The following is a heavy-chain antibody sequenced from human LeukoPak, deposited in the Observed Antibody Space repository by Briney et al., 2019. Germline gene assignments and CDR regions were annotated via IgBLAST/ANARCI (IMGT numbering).Heavy chain of an antibody. D-gene: IGHD3-22*01. CDR2: IRYDGSNK. Sequence: GGSLRLSCAASGFTFSSYGMHWVRQAPGKGLEWVAFIRYDGSNKYYADSVKGRFTISRDNSKNTLYLQMNSLRAEDTAVYYCAKSWYKGYYYDSSGYLGIDYWGQGTLVTVSS. J-gene: IGHJ4*02. V-gene: IGHV3-30*02. CDR3: AKSWYKGYYYDSSGYLGIDY. CDR1: GFTFSSYG.